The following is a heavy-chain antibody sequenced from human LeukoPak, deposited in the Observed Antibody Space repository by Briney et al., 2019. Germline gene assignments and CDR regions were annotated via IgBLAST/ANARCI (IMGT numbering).Heavy chain of an antibody. Sequence: GGSLRLFCAASGFTFSSYAMHWVRQAPGKGLEWVAVISYDGSNKYYADSVKGRFTISRDNSKNTLYLQMNSLRAEDTAVYYCARGSAYYYDSSGLDYWGQGTLVTVSS. CDR3: ARGSAYYYDSSGLDY. CDR2: ISYDGSNK. V-gene: IGHV3-30-3*01. D-gene: IGHD3-22*01. J-gene: IGHJ4*02. CDR1: GFTFSSYA.